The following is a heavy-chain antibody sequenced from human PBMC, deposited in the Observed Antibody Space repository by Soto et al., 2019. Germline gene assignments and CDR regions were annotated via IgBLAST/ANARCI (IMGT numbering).Heavy chain of an antibody. CDR3: ARVGAAAAGINSFDY. Sequence: GGSLRLSCAASGFTFSDFYMTWIRQAPGKGLEWVSYISTSGRTTYYTDSVKGRFTISRDSAQNSLYLQMNSLRAEDTAVYYCARVGAAAAGINSFDYWGQGTLVAVSS. V-gene: IGHV3-11*01. D-gene: IGHD6-13*01. CDR2: ISTSGRTT. J-gene: IGHJ4*02. CDR1: GFTFSDFY.